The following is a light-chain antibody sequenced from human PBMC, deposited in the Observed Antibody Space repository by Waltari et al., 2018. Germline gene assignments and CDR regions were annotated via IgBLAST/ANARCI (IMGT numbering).Light chain of an antibody. CDR3: QQYGSSVMYT. CDR1: QSLTRRY. CDR2: GAS. J-gene: IGKJ2*01. V-gene: IGKV3-20*01. Sequence: ETVLTQSPGTLSLSTGERATLSCRACQSLTRRYLAWYQQKPGQAPRLLIYGASSRAAGIPDRFSGSGSGTDFTLTISRLEPEDFAVYYCQQYGSSVMYTFGQGTKLEIK.